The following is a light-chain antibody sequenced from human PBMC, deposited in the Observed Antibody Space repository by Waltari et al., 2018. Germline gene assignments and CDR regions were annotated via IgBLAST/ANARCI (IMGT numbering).Light chain of an antibody. Sequence: DIVMTQSPDSLAVSLGERATINRKSSQSVLYSSNNKNYLACYQHKPGQPPKLLIYWASTRESGVPDRFSGSGSGTDFTLTISSLQAEDVAVYYCQQYYSTPWTFGQGTKVEIK. V-gene: IGKV4-1*01. CDR3: QQYYSTPWT. J-gene: IGKJ1*01. CDR1: QSVLYSSNNKNY. CDR2: WAS.